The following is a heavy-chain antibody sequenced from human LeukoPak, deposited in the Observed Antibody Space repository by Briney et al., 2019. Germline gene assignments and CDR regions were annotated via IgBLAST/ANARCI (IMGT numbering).Heavy chain of an antibody. V-gene: IGHV3-33*01. CDR3: AREEKVVITPRYYGMDV. CDR1: GFTFSSYG. D-gene: IGHD3-22*01. CDR2: IWYDGSNK. Sequence: HPGRSLRLSCAASGFTFSSYGMHWVRQAPGKGLEWVAVIWYDGSNKYYADSVKGRFTISRDNAKNTLYLQMNSLRAEDTAVYYCAREEKVVITPRYYGMDVWGQGTAVTVSS. J-gene: IGHJ6*02.